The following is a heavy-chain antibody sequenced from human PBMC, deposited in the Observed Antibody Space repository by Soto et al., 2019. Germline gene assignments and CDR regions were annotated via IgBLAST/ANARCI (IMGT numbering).Heavy chain of an antibody. D-gene: IGHD2-2*01. CDR2: ISDDVSNK. Sequence: QVQLVESGGGVVQPGRSLRLSCAASGFTSSSYAMHWVRQAPGKGLEWVEVISDDVSNKYYADSVKGRFTISRDNYKNTLYLQMNSLRDEDTAVYYCARPYCISTSCYYYYYGMDVWGQGTTVTVSS. CDR1: GFTSSSYA. V-gene: IGHV3-30-3*01. CDR3: ARPYCISTSCYYYYYGMDV. J-gene: IGHJ6*02.